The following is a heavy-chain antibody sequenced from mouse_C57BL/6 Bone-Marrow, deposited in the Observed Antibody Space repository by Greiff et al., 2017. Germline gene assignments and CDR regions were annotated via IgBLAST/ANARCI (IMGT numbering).Heavy chain of an antibody. J-gene: IGHJ4*01. CDR2: ISYDGSN. CDR3: ARDLPDAMDY. Sequence: EVQLQQSGPGLVKPSQSLSLTCSVTGYSITSGYYWNWIRQFPGNKLEWIGYISYDGSNNYNPSLKNRISITRDTSKNQFFLKLTSLTTEDTATYYCARDLPDAMDYWGQGTSVTVSS. V-gene: IGHV3-6*01. CDR1: GYSITSGYY.